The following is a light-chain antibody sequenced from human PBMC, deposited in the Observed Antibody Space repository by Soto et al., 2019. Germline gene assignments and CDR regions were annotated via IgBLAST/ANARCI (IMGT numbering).Light chain of an antibody. V-gene: IGKV3-20*01. Sequence: EIVLTQSPGTLSLSPGERATLSCRASQSVSSSYLAWYQQKPGQAPRLLIYGASSRATGIPDRFSGSGSGKDFTLTISRLEPEYVAVYYCQQYGSSTSCGQGTKVEIK. J-gene: IGKJ1*01. CDR3: QQYGSSTS. CDR1: QSVSSSY. CDR2: GAS.